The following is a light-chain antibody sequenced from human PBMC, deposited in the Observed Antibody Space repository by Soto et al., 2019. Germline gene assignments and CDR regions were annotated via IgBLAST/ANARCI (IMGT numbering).Light chain of an antibody. CDR3: SLAYSDNRV. J-gene: IGLJ3*02. CDR2: DTN. CDR1: TGAVTSGHY. Sequence: QAVVTQEPSLTVPPGGTVTLTCGSSTGAVTSGHYPYWFQQKPGQAPRTLIYDTNNKHSWTPARFSGSLLGGKAALTLSGAQPDDEADYYCSLAYSDNRVFGGGTKVTVL. V-gene: IGLV7-46*01.